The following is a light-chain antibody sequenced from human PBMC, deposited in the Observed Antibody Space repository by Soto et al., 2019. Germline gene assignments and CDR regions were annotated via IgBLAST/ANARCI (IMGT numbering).Light chain of an antibody. CDR3: QQYNGYWT. J-gene: IGKJ1*01. CDR1: QSISGS. CDR2: EAT. Sequence: DIQVTQSPSTLSASVGDRVTITCRASQSISGSLAWYKQKPGKAPKLLIYEATNLKSGVPSRFSGSGSGTEYALTISGLQPDDSASYYCQQYNGYWTFGQGTRVEIK. V-gene: IGKV1-5*03.